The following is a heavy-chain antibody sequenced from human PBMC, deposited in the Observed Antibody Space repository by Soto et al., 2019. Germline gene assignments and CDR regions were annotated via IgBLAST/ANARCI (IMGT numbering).Heavy chain of an antibody. CDR1: GYTFTSYG. CDR2: ISAYNGNT. CDR3: ARPNGIAVTTHKNYYYYYGMDV. V-gene: IGHV1-18*01. Sequence: GASVKVSCKASGYTFTSYGISWVRQAPGQGLEWMGWISAYNGNTNYAQKLQGRVTMTTDTSTSTVYMELSSLRSEDTAVYYCARPNGIAVTTHKNYYYYYGMDVWGQGTTVTVSS. D-gene: IGHD6-19*01. J-gene: IGHJ6*02.